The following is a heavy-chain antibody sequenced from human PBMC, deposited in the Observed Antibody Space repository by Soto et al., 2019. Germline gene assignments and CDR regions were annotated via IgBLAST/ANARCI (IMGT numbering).Heavy chain of an antibody. Sequence: VQLVESGGGLVQPGRSLRLSCGASGFTFDDYAMHWVRQGPGKGLEWVARISWNSNMVDYADSVKGRFTISRDNAKKSLYLQMNSLRTDDTALYYCAKDYGSGSYSAYFEYWGQGTLVTVSS. CDR2: ISWNSNMV. V-gene: IGHV3-9*01. J-gene: IGHJ4*02. CDR1: GFTFDDYA. CDR3: AKDYGSGSYSAYFEY. D-gene: IGHD3-10*01.